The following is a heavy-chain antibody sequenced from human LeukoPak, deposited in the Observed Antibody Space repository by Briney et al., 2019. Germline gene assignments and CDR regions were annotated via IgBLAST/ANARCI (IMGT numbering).Heavy chain of an antibody. D-gene: IGHD3-22*01. J-gene: IGHJ5*02. Sequence: SETLSLTCAVYGGSFSGYYWSWIRQPPGKGLEWIGEINHSGSTNYNPSLKSRVTISVDTSKNQFSLKLSSVTAADTAVYYCARVLDSSGYYYGFDPWGRGTLDTVSS. CDR2: INHSGST. CDR3: ARVLDSSGYYYGFDP. V-gene: IGHV4-34*01. CDR1: GGSFSGYY.